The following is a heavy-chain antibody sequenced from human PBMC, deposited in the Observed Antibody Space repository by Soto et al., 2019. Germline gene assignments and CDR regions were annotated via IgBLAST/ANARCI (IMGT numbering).Heavy chain of an antibody. V-gene: IGHV4-30-4*01. CDR1: GASFSNGDYY. CDR2: IFYGGST. Sequence: SETLSLTCSVSGASFSNGDYYWNWIRQSPGKGLEYLGYIFYGGSTFYNPSLRGRLSISVDTSRNHFSLRLTSVTAADTAMYYCASQSKGDFGPFDSWGRGTLVTVSS. D-gene: IGHD4-17*01. J-gene: IGHJ4*02. CDR3: ASQSKGDFGPFDS.